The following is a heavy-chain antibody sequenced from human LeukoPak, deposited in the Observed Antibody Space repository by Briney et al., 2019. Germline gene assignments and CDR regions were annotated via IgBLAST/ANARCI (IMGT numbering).Heavy chain of an antibody. D-gene: IGHD3-3*01. CDR3: ASQTYYDFWSGYYYYCMDV. J-gene: IGHJ6*03. CDR2: IKQDGSEK. V-gene: IGHV3-7*01. Sequence: GGSLRLSCAASGFTFSSYWMSWVRQAPGTGLEWVANIKQDGSEKYYVDSVKGRFTISRDNAMNSLYLQMNSLRAEDTAVYYCASQTYYDFWSGYYYYCMDVWGKGTTVTVSS. CDR1: GFTFSSYW.